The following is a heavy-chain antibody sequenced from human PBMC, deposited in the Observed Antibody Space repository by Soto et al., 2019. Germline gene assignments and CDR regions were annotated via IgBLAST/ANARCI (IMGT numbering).Heavy chain of an antibody. CDR2: ISSSSSYI. D-gene: IGHD2-21*02. Sequence: GGSLRLSCAASGFTFSSYSMNWVRQAPGKGLEWVSSISSSSSYIYYADSVKGRFTISRDNAKNSLYLQMNSLRAEDTAVYHCAREKKLLTTVYYYGMDVWGQGTTVTVSS. CDR1: GFTFSSYS. CDR3: AREKKLLTTVYYYGMDV. J-gene: IGHJ6*02. V-gene: IGHV3-21*01.